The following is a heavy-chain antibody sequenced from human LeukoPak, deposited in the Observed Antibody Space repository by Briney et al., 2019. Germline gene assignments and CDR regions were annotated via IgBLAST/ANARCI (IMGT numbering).Heavy chain of an antibody. D-gene: IGHD1-26*01. J-gene: IGHJ4*02. Sequence: GGSLRLSCAASEFTFSNAWVSWVRQAPGKGLEWVGRIKSKTDGGTRDYTAPVKGRFTILRDDSKNRLYLQMNSLKTEDTAVYYCVTVGAADYWGQGTLVTVSS. CDR1: EFTFSNAW. CDR2: IKSKTDGGTR. V-gene: IGHV3-15*01. CDR3: VTVGAADY.